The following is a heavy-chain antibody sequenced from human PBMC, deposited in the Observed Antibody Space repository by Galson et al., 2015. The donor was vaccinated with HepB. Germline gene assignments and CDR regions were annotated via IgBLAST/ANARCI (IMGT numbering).Heavy chain of an antibody. V-gene: IGHV1-24*01. J-gene: IGHJ4*02. CDR3: ATDLPTIFGVVITLSFDY. Sequence: SVKVSCKVSGYTLTELSMHWVRQAPGKGLEWMGGFDPEDGETIYAQKFQGRVTMTEDTSTDTAYMELSSLRSEDTAVYYCATDLPTIFGVVITLSFDYWGQGTLVTVSS. CDR2: FDPEDGET. CDR1: GYTLTELS. D-gene: IGHD3-3*01.